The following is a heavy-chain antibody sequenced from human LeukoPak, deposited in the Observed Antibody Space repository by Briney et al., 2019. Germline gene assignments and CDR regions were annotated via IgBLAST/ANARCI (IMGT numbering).Heavy chain of an antibody. D-gene: IGHD1-26*01. V-gene: IGHV1-69*05. CDR2: IIPIFGTA. J-gene: IGHJ4*02. Sequence: GASVKVSCKASGGTFSSYAISWVRQAPGQGLEWMGRIIPIFGTANYAQKFQGRVTITTDESTSTAYMELSSLRSEDTAVYYCASGSYRTYLGNWGQGTLATVSS. CDR3: ASGSYRTYLGN. CDR1: GGTFSSYA.